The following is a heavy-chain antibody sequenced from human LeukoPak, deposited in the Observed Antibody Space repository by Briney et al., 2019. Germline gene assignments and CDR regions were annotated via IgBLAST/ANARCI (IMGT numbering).Heavy chain of an antibody. Sequence: SETLSLTCTVSGGSISSSRYYWGWIRQPPGKGLEWIGSIYYSEKTYYNPSLKSRVTISVDTSKNQFSLKLSSVTAADTAVYYCARSERGYDFWSGYYKGFDYWGQGTLVTVSS. CDR2: IYYSEKT. D-gene: IGHD3-3*01. V-gene: IGHV4-39*01. CDR3: ARSERGYDFWSGYYKGFDY. J-gene: IGHJ4*02. CDR1: GGSISSSRYY.